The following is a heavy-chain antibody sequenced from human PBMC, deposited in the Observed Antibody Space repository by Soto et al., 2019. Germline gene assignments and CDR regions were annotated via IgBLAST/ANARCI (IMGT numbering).Heavy chain of an antibody. J-gene: IGHJ3*02. Sequence: SETLSLTCTVSGGSISSYYWSWIRQPPGKGLEWIGYIYYSGSTNYNPSLKSRVTISVDTSKNQFSLKLSSVTAADTAVYYCARLLYRLNPDAFDIWGQGTMVTVSS. CDR2: IYYSGST. D-gene: IGHD2-2*02. V-gene: IGHV4-59*01. CDR1: GGSISSYY. CDR3: ARLLYRLNPDAFDI.